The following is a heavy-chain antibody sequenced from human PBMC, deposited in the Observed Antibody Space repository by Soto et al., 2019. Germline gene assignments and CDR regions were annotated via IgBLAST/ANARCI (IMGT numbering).Heavy chain of an antibody. Sequence: GGSLRLSCAASGFTFSSYWMSWVRQAPGKGLEWVANIKQDGSEKYYVDSVKGRFTISRDNAKNSLYLQMNSLRAEDTAVYYCARDFGFPALAFYYYYYGMDVWGQGTTVTVSS. D-gene: IGHD3-10*01. CDR3: ARDFGFPALAFYYYYYGMDV. CDR1: GFTFSSYW. V-gene: IGHV3-7*05. CDR2: IKQDGSEK. J-gene: IGHJ6*02.